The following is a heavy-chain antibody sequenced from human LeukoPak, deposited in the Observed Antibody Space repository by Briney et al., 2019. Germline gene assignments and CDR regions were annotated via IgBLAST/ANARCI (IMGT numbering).Heavy chain of an antibody. CDR1: GYIFATKW. V-gene: IGHV5-51*01. D-gene: IGHD4/OR15-4a*01. CDR2: IYPGDSDT. Sequence: GESLKISCKGSGYIFATKWIAWVRQTPGKGLEWMGAIYPGDSDTRYSPSFQGQVSISADKSISTAYLQWSRLKASDTAMYYCARLPNFGEASNWFDPWGQGTLVTVSS. CDR3: ARLPNFGEASNWFDP. J-gene: IGHJ5*02.